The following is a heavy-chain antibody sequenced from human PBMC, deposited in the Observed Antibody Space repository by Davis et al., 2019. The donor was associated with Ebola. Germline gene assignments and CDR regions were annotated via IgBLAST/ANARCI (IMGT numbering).Heavy chain of an antibody. CDR2: IIPIFGTA. V-gene: IGHV1-69*13. D-gene: IGHD3-3*01. CDR1: GGTFSSYA. CDR3: ARDDDFWSGSPFYY. J-gene: IGHJ4*02. Sequence: SVTVSCKASGGTFSSYAISWVRQAPGQGLEWMGGIIPIFGTANYAQKFQGRVTITADESTSTAYMELSSLRSEDTAVYYCARDDDFWSGSPFYYWGQGTLVTVSS.